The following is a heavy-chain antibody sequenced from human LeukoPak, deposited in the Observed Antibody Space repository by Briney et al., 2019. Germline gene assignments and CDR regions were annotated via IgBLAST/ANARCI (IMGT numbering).Heavy chain of an antibody. J-gene: IGHJ4*02. V-gene: IGHV4-59*01. CDR3: ARASSGWQQTLFDY. CDR2: IYDSGST. D-gene: IGHD6-19*01. CDR1: GGSISSYY. Sequence: SETLSHTCTVSGGSISSYYWSWIRQPPGKGLEWIGYIYDSGSTKYNPSLKSRVTISVDTSKNQFSLKLSSVTAADTAVYYCARASSGWQQTLFDYWGQGTLVTVSS.